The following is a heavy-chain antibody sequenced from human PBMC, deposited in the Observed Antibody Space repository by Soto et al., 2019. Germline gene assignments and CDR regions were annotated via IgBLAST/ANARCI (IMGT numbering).Heavy chain of an antibody. Sequence: PGGSLRLCCAASGFTFSSYAMHWVRQAPGKGLEWVAVISYDGSNKYYADSVKGRFTISRDNSKNTLYLQMNSLRAEDTAVYYCARARVARLHHYGMDVWGQGTTVTVS. V-gene: IGHV3-30-3*01. CDR3: ARARVARLHHYGMDV. CDR1: GFTFSSYA. D-gene: IGHD6-25*01. J-gene: IGHJ6*02. CDR2: ISYDGSNK.